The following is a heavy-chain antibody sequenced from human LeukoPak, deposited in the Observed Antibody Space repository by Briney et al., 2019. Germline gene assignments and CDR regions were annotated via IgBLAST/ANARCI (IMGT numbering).Heavy chain of an antibody. V-gene: IGHV4-34*01. CDR3: ARDSSSLTYYFDY. CDR1: GGSFSGYY. J-gene: IGHJ4*02. Sequence: TSETLSLICAVYGGSFSGYYWRWIRQPPGKGLEWIGEINHSGSTNYNPSLKSRVTISVDTSKNQFSLKLSSVTAADTAVYYCARDSSSLTYYFDYWGQGTLVTVSS. CDR2: INHSGST. D-gene: IGHD6-6*01.